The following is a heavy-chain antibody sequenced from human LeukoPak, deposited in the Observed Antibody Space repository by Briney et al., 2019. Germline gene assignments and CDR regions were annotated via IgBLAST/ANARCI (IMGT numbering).Heavy chain of an antibody. D-gene: IGHD7-27*01. V-gene: IGHV3-7*01. CDR3: ARDGPSVGIDY. CDR1: GFTFSSHW. J-gene: IGHJ4*02. Sequence: GGSLRLSCAASGFTFSSHWMSWVRQAPGKGLEWVANIKQDGSDKYYVDSVRGRFTISRDNAKNSLYLQTNSLRTEDTAVYYCARDGPSVGIDYWGQGTLVTVSS. CDR2: IKQDGSDK.